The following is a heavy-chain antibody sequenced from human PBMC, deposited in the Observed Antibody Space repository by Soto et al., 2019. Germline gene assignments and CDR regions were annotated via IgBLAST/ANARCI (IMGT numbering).Heavy chain of an antibody. J-gene: IGHJ4*02. CDR3: ARRNYPYYFDY. CDR2: ITYSGTT. Sequence: PSETLSLTCTVSGGSISSSSNFWGWIRQPPGKGLEWIAIITYSGTTYYNPSLKSRVTISADTPNNQFSLSLSSVTAAETAIYYCARRNYPYYFDYWGQGIRVTVSS. D-gene: IGHD3-10*01. V-gene: IGHV4-39*01. CDR1: GGSISSSSNF.